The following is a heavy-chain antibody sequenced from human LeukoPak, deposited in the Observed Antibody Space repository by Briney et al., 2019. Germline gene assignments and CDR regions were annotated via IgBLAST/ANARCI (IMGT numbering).Heavy chain of an antibody. D-gene: IGHD4-23*01. CDR2: ISSSGSTI. J-gene: IGHJ4*02. CDR1: GFTFSSYE. CDR3: AREGGGNSLNY. Sequence: PGGSLRLSCAASGFTFSSYEMNWVRQAPGKGLEWVSYISSSGSTIYYADSVKGRFTISRDNAKNSLYLQMNSLSAEDTAVYYCAREGGGNSLNYWGQGTLVTVSS. V-gene: IGHV3-48*03.